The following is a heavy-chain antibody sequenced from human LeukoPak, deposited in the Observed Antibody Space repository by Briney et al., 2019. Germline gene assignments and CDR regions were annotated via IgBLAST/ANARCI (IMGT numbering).Heavy chain of an antibody. CDR3: ARARRMAIRLSAFDV. CDR2: IKQDGGEK. Sequence: QPGGSLRLSCAASGFTFSSYWMTWVRQAPGKGLEWVANIKQDGGEKYYLDSVKGRFTISRDNAKNSLNLQMNSLRAEDTAVYYCARARRMAIRLSAFDVWGQGTMVTVSS. V-gene: IGHV3-7*01. J-gene: IGHJ3*01. D-gene: IGHD4-17*01. CDR1: GFTFSSYW.